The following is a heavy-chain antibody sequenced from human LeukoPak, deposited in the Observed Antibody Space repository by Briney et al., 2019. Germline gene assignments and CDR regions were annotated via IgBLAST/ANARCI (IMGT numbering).Heavy chain of an antibody. J-gene: IGHJ4*02. V-gene: IGHV3-7*01. CDR1: GFTFSSYW. CDR2: IKQDGSEK. Sequence: PGGSLRLSCAASGFTFSSYWMSWVRQAPGKGLEWVANIKQDGSEKYYVDSVKGRFTISRDNAKNSLYPQMNSLRAEDTAVYYWARGSSLGYCTNGVCYFDYWGQGTLVTVSS. CDR3: ARGSSLGYCTNGVCYFDY. D-gene: IGHD2-8*01.